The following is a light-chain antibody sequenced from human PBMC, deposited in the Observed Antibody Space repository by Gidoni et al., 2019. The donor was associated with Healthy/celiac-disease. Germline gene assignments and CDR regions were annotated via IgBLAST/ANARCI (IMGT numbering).Light chain of an antibody. CDR3: QQYNNWPRT. CDR2: GAS. J-gene: IGKJ1*01. Sequence: EIVMKQSPATLSVSPGERATLPCRASQSVSSNLAWYQQKPGQAPRLLIYGASTRATGIPARFSGSGSGTEFTLTISSLQSEDFAVYYCQQYNNWPRTFGQGTKVEIK. CDR1: QSVSSN. V-gene: IGKV3-15*01.